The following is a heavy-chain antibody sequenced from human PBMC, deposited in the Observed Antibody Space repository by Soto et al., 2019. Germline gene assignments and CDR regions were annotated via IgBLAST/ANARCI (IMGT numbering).Heavy chain of an antibody. CDR2: INPSSGST. CDR3: AKTIAPVVVTAIDY. Sequence: ASVKVSCKASGYTFTRYYMHWVRQAPGQGLEWMGIINPSSGSTSYAQKFQGRVTMTRDTSTSTVYMELSSLGSEDTAVYYRAKTIAPVVVTAIDYWGQGTLVTVSS. CDR1: GYTFTRYY. D-gene: IGHD2-21*02. V-gene: IGHV1-46*01. J-gene: IGHJ4*02.